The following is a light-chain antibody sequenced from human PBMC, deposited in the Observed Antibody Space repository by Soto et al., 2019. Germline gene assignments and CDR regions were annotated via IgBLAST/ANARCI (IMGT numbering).Light chain of an antibody. CDR2: GAS. V-gene: IGKV3-20*01. J-gene: IGKJ4*01. Sequence: EIVLTQSPGTLSLSPGERVTLSCRASQSVSSSYLAWYQQKPGQAPRLLIYGASSRATGIPDRFSGSGSGTDFTLTISRLEPEDFAVYYCQQYGSSPQITFGGGTKVEIK. CDR3: QQYGSSPQIT. CDR1: QSVSSSY.